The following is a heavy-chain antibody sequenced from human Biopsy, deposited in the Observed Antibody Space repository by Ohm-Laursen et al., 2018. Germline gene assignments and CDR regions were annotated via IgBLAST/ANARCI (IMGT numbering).Heavy chain of an antibody. D-gene: IGHD3/OR15-3a*01. CDR3: ARNLRLAITMNSGETTHSFHFGMDV. J-gene: IGHJ6*02. CDR2: IFYDGSNT. CDR1: GFTFSSYA. V-gene: IGHV3-33*08. Sequence: SLRLSCAASGFTFSSYAMNWVRQAPGKGLEWVAFIFYDGSNTYYADSVKGRFTISRDNSRDTPYLQMSSLRAEDTAIYYCARNLRLAITMNSGETTHSFHFGMDVWGQGTSVTVSS.